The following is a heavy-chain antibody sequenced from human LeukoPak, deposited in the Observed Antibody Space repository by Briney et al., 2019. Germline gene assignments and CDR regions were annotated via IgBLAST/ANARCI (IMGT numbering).Heavy chain of an antibody. CDR3: ARDPPAYCGGDCYSASDY. V-gene: IGHV3-48*01. Sequence: GGSLRLSCAASGFTFSSYSMNWVRQAPGKGLEWGSYISSSSGTIYYADSVKGRFTISRDNAKNSLYLQMNSLRAEDTAVYYCARDPPAYCGGDCYSASDYWGQGTLVTVSS. J-gene: IGHJ4*02. CDR2: ISSSSGTI. D-gene: IGHD2-21*02. CDR1: GFTFSSYS.